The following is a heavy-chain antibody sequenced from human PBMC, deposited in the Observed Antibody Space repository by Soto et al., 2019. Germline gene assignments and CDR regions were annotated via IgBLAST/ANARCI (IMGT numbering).Heavy chain of an antibody. CDR3: AKDLVVYPTATNDY. V-gene: IGHV4-31*03. CDR1: GGSVTSGGYY. J-gene: IGHJ4*02. Sequence: SGTLSLTCTVSGGSVTSGGYYWSWIRHCPGKGLEWIGYIYSSGDTNYNPSLNSRVAMSVDTSKNQFSLQLTSVTVADTAVYYCAKDLVVYPTATNDYWGQGTLVTVSS. D-gene: IGHD2-8*02. CDR2: IYSSGDT.